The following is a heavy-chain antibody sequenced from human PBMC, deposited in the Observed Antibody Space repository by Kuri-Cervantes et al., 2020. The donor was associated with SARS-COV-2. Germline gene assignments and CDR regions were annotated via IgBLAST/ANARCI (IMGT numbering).Heavy chain of an antibody. D-gene: IGHD3-22*01. CDR3: AKGKDYYDSSPWFDP. J-gene: IGHJ5*02. CDR2: ISYDGSNK. CDR1: GFTFSSYG. Sequence: GGSLRLSCAASGFTFSSYGMHWVRQAPGKGLEWVAVISYDGSNKYYADSVKGRFTISRDNSKNTLYLQMNSLRAEDTAVYYCAKGKDYYDSSPWFDPWGQGTLVTDSS. V-gene: IGHV3-30*18.